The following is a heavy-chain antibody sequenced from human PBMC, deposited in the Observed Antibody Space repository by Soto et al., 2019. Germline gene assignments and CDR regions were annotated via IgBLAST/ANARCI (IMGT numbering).Heavy chain of an antibody. CDR1: GYTFTGYY. V-gene: IGHV1-2*04. CDR3: ARANVGAGSHYPYFAF. J-gene: IGHJ4*02. CDR2: LNPKSGGT. D-gene: IGHD3-10*01. Sequence: QVQLVQSGAEVKQPGASVKVACKASGYTFTGYYMHWVRQAPGQGLEWMGWLNPKSGGTNYAQNFEGWVTLTRDTSINTAYIELSRLRSDDTAVYYCARANVGAGSHYPYFAFWGQGTLVTVSS.